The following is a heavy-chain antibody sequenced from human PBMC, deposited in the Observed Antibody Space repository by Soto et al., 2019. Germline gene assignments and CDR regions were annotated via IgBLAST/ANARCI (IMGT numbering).Heavy chain of an antibody. J-gene: IGHJ4*02. CDR3: AHTFSDGSGGLGDFDY. CDR2: IYWNDDR. D-gene: IGHD3-10*01. V-gene: IGHV2-5*01. Sequence: QITLKESGPTLVKPTQTLTLTCTFSGFSLSTSGVGVGWIRQPPGKALEWLALIYWNDDRRYSPSLKSRLTITKDTSKDRVVLTMTNMDPVDTATYYCAHTFSDGSGGLGDFDYWGQGTLVTVSS. CDR1: GFSLSTSGVG.